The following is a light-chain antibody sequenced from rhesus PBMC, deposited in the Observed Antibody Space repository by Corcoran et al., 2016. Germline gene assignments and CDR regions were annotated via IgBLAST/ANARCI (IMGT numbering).Light chain of an antibody. CDR3: QQYDDLPFT. Sequence: DIQMTQSPSSLSASVGDKVTITCHASPGISSWLAWYKHKPGKAPKPLIYAAPGLQSGVPSRFSGSLTGTDYTLTISSRQPQEFATYSCQQYDDLPFTFGPGTKLDIK. CDR1: PGISSW. CDR2: AAP. V-gene: IGKV1-19*01. J-gene: IGKJ3*01.